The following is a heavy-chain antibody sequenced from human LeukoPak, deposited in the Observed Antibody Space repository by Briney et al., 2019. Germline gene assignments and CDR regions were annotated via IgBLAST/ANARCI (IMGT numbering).Heavy chain of an antibody. V-gene: IGHV4-39*01. Sequence: SETLSLTCTVSGGSISSSSYYWGWIRQTPGKGLEWIGSIYYSGSTYYNPSLKSRVTISVDTSKNQFSLKLSSVTAADTAMYYCARHPRNGSYPFYYYGMDVWGQGTKVTVSS. CDR3: ARHPRNGSYPFYYYGMDV. J-gene: IGHJ6*02. CDR2: IYYSGST. D-gene: IGHD1-26*01. CDR1: GGSISSSSYY.